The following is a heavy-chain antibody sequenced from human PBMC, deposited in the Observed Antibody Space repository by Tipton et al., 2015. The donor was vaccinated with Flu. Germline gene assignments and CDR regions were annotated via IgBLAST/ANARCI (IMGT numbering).Heavy chain of an antibody. V-gene: IGHV3-43*01. D-gene: IGHD3-10*01. CDR3: AKGPYYYGSGSDPPDY. J-gene: IGHJ4*02. CDR2: ISWDGGST. CDR1: GFTFDDYT. Sequence: QLVQSGGVVVQPGGSLRLSCAASGFTFDDYTMHWVRQAPGKGLEWVSLISWDGGSTYYADSVKGRFTISRDNSKNSLYLQMNSLRTEDTALYYCAKGPYYYGSGSDPPDYWGQGTLVTVSS.